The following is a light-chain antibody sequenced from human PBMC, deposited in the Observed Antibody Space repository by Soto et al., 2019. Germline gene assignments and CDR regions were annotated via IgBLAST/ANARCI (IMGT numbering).Light chain of an antibody. V-gene: IGKV1-39*01. CDR2: SAS. Sequence: ILVPHSPWSMYESVGDRVTISCRAAQSISTYLNWYQQKPGTAPRLLIYSASSVKTGVPPRFSGSGSGRDFTLTISSLRPEDIATYFCQQSYTSPPWTLGQVTKVDIK. CDR3: QQSYTSPPWT. J-gene: IGKJ1*01. CDR1: QSISTY.